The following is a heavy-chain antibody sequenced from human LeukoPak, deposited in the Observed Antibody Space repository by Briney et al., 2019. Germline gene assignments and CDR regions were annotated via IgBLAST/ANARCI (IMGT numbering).Heavy chain of an antibody. CDR1: GYTFTSYG. CDR2: ISAYNGNT. V-gene: IGHV1-18*01. J-gene: IGHJ4*02. CDR3: ARDLSMVRGVRPYYFDY. D-gene: IGHD3-10*01. Sequence: ASVKVSCKASGYTFTSYGISWVRQAPGQGLEWMGWISAYNGNTNYAQKLQGRVTMTTDTSTSTAYMELRSLRSDDTAVYYCARDLSMVRGVRPYYFDYWGQDTLVTVSS.